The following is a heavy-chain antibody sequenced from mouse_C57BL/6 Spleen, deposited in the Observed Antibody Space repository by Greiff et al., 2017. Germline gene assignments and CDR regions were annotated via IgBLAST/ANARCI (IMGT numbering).Heavy chain of an antibody. CDR3: ARWGSSGLYSCDD. Sequence: QVQLQQLGAELVRPGSSVKLSCKASGYTFTSYWMHWVKQRPIQGLEWIGNIDPSDSETHYNQKFKDKATLTVDKSSSTAYMQLSSLTSEDSAVYYCARWGSSGLYSCDDWSQGTTLTVSS. V-gene: IGHV1-52*01. D-gene: IGHD3-2*02. CDR1: GYTFTSYW. J-gene: IGHJ2*01. CDR2: IDPSDSET.